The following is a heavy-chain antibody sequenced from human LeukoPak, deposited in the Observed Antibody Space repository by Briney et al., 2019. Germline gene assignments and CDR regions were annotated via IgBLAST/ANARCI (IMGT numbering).Heavy chain of an antibody. J-gene: IGHJ4*02. Sequence: SVKVSCKGSGYTFTSYVLNWVRQAGGRGVEWMGWIYTNSGNQSYAQGFTGRFVFSLDTSVSTAYLQISSLKAEDTAVYYCARGGWELLAEKLYFDYSRATYDYWGQGTLVTVSS. CDR2: IYTNSGNQ. D-gene: IGHD1-26*01. CDR3: ARGGWELLAEKLYFDYSRATYDY. V-gene: IGHV7-4-1*02. CDR1: GYTFTSYV.